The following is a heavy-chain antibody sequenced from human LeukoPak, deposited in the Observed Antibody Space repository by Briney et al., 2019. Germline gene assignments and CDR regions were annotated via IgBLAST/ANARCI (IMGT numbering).Heavy chain of an antibody. CDR1: GGSTSSSSYY. CDR3: ARRKYTNGWAGAFDI. J-gene: IGHJ3*02. Sequence: PSETLPLTCTVSGGSTSSSSYYWGWIRQPPGKGLEWIGNVYYGGRTYYNPSLKSRVTISVDTSKNQFSVNLSSVTAADTAVCYCARRKYTNGWAGAFDIWGQGTMVTVSS. V-gene: IGHV4-39*01. D-gene: IGHD6-19*01. CDR2: VYYGGRT.